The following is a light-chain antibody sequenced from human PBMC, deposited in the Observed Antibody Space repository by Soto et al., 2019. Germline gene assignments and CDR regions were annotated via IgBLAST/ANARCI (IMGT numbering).Light chain of an antibody. CDR1: QSVSTY. CDR2: DPS. CDR3: QQRRNWPPKYT. J-gene: IGKJ2*01. Sequence: EIVLTQSPATLSLSPGERATLSCRTSQSVSTYLAWYQQKPGQAPRLLIYDPSNRATGIPARFSGSGSGTDFTLTISSLEPEDLGVYYCQQRRNWPPKYTFGQGTKFEIK. V-gene: IGKV3-11*01.